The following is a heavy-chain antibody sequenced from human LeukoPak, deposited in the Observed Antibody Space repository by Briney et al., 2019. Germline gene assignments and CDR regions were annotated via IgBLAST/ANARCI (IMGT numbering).Heavy chain of an antibody. CDR3: ARATMGFDP. Sequence: GGSLRLSCTASGFTFSSYWMSWARQAPGKGLEWVATIKHDGRETYYVDSVKGRFTISRDNAKISLFLQMNSLRAEDTAVYHCARATMGFDPWGQGTLVTVSS. CDR1: GFTFSSYW. D-gene: IGHD2-8*01. CDR2: IKHDGRET. J-gene: IGHJ5*02. V-gene: IGHV3-7*04.